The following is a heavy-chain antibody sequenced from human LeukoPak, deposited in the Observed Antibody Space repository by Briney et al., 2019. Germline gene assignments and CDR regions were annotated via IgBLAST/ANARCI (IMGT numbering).Heavy chain of an antibody. Sequence: GSLRLSCAASGFTFSSYSMNWVRQAPGKGLEWIGSMFHSGTTHYNASLKSRITISIDTSKKQFSLELSSLTAADTAVYYCARGRGYEPVVFYFDYWGQGTLVTVSS. J-gene: IGHJ4*02. CDR3: ARGRGYEPVVFYFDY. D-gene: IGHD5-12*01. CDR1: GFTFSSYS. V-gene: IGHV4-38-2*01. CDR2: MFHSGTT.